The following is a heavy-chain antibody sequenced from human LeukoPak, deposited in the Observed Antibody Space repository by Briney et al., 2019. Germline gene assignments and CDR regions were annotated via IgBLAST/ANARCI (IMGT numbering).Heavy chain of an antibody. CDR2: INPNSGGT. CDR1: GYTFTGYY. CDR3: ARVAETRYFYGSGGYYYFDY. V-gene: IGHV1-2*04. J-gene: IGHJ4*02. D-gene: IGHD3-22*01. Sequence: ASVKVSCKASGYTFTGYYMHWVRQAPGQGLEWMGWINPNSGGTNYAQKFQGWVTMTRDTSISTAYMELSRLRSDDTAVYYCARVAETRYFYGSGGYYYFDYWGQGTLVTVSS.